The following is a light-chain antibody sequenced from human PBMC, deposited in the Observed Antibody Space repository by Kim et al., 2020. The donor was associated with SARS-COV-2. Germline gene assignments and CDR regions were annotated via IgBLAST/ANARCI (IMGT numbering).Light chain of an antibody. Sequence: PGSPGESSASSSRAGQNVRTNLAWYQVQLGQAPRLLIYGASTRATGVPARFGGSRSGTQFTLTINSLQSEDFAVYYCQQYNDWHTFGQGTKLEI. J-gene: IGKJ2*01. CDR1: QNVRTN. CDR2: GAS. CDR3: QQYNDWHT. V-gene: IGKV3-15*01.